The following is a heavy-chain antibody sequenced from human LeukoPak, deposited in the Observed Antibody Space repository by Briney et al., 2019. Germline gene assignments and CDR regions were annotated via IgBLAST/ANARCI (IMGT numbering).Heavy chain of an antibody. V-gene: IGHV3-23*01. CDR3: AAVTPPDY. D-gene: IGHD4-23*01. CDR1: GFTFSTYA. J-gene: IGHJ4*02. Sequence: GGSLRLSCAASGFTFSTYAMSWVRKAPGKGLEWVSAITGSGDSTYYADSVRGRFTISRDNSKNTLFLQMNTLRAEDTAVYYCAAVTPPDYWGQGTLVTVSS. CDR2: ITGSGDST.